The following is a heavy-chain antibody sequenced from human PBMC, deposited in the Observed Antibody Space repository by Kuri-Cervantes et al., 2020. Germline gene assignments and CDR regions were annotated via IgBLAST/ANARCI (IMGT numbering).Heavy chain of an antibody. CDR2: ISRXSDYX. CDR3: ARDTYXSGGSCKFNXYNWFDP. CDR1: XXXXSTYA. Sequence: GESLKIXXAVXXXXXSTYAMXXVXQXPGKGLEWVXXISRXSDYXXYAXSVKGRFTIPRDNAXNSLYXXXNSLRAEDTAVYYFARDTYXSGGSCKFNXYNWFDPWGQGTLVTVSS. J-gene: IGHJ5*02. V-gene: IGHV3-21*01. D-gene: IGHD2-15*01.